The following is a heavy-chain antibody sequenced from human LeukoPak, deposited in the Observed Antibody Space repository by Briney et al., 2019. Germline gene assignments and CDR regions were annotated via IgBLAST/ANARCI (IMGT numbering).Heavy chain of an antibody. CDR2: INPNTNGA. J-gene: IGHJ4*02. Sequence: ASVRVSCKASGYTFTDDYIHWVRQAPGQGLEWMGWINPNTNGANFDPKSQGRVTMTRDTSINTAYMELSRLSSDDTAMYFCARDEGRICPDYWGQGTLVTVSS. D-gene: IGHD2-2*01. V-gene: IGHV1-2*02. CDR1: GYTFTDDY. CDR3: ARDEGRICPDY.